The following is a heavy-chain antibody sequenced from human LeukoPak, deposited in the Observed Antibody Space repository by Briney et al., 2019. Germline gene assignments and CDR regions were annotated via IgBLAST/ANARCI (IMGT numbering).Heavy chain of an antibody. V-gene: IGHV3-7*01. CDR1: GFTFSSYW. J-gene: IGHJ6*02. CDR2: IKQDGSEK. Sequence: GGSLRLSCAASGFTFSSYWMSWVRQAPGKGLEWVANIKQDGSEKYYVGSVKGRFTISRDNAKNSLYLQMNSLRAEDTAVYYCARDPTFWSGYYGTYYYYGMDVWGQGTTVTVSS. CDR3: ARDPTFWSGYYGTYYYYGMDV. D-gene: IGHD3-3*01.